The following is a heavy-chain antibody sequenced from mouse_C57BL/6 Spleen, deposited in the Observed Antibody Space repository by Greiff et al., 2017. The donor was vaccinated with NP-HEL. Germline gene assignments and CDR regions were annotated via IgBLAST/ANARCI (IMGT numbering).Heavy chain of an antibody. CDR1: GFTFSDYY. D-gene: IGHD3-3*01. V-gene: IGHV5-16*01. CDR2: INYDGSST. CDR3: ARDGGLMDY. J-gene: IGHJ4*01. Sequence: EVQRVESEGGLVQPGSSMKLSCTASGFTFSDYYMAWVRQVPEKGLEWVANINYDGSSTYYLDSLKSRFIISRDNAKNILYLQMSSLKSEDTATYYCARDGGLMDYWGQGTSVTVSS.